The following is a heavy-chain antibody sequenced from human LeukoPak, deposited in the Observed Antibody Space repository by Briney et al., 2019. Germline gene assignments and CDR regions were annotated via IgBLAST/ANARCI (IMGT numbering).Heavy chain of an antibody. V-gene: IGHV1-69*06. Sequence: SVKVSCKASGGTFSSYAISWVRQAPGQGLEWMGGINPIFGTANYAQKFQGRVTIIADKSTSTAYMELSSLRSEDTAVYYCARASLSSTSCFDYWGQGTLVTVSS. CDR1: GGTFSSYA. J-gene: IGHJ4*02. CDR2: INPIFGTA. D-gene: IGHD2-2*01. CDR3: ARASLSSTSCFDY.